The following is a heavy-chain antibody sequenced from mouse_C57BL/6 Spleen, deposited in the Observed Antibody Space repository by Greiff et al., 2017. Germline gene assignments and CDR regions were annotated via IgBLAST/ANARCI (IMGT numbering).Heavy chain of an antibody. V-gene: IGHV1-55*01. CDR3: ALTPGNYDYAMDY. D-gene: IGHD2-1*01. CDR1: GYTFTSYW. Sequence: QVQLKQSGAELVKPGASVKMSCKASGYTFTSYWITWVKQRPGQGLEWIGDIYPGSGSTNYNEKFKSKATLTVDTSSSTAYMQLSSLTSEDSAVYYCALTPGNYDYAMDYWGQGTSVTVSS. CDR2: IYPGSGST. J-gene: IGHJ4*01.